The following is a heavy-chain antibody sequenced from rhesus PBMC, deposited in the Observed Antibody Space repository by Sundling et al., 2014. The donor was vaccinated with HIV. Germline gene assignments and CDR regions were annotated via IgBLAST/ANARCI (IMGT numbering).Heavy chain of an antibody. Sequence: ELQLVESGGGLAKPGGSLRLSCAASGFTFSDYYMHWVRQAPGKGLEWVSGISYTGGSTYFADSVKGRFTISRENAKNTLFLQMDSLRTDDTAVYYCARDRAVTTSFDYWGQGVLVTVSS. D-gene: IGHD4-23*01. J-gene: IGHJ4*01. CDR3: ARDRAVTTSFDY. CDR1: GFTFSDYY. CDR2: ISYTGGST. V-gene: IGHV3-59*01.